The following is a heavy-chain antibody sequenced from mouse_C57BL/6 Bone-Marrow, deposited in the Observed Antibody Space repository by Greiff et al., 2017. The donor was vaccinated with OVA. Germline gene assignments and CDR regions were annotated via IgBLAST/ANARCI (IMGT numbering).Heavy chain of an antibody. CDR2: INYDGSST. J-gene: IGHJ3*01. V-gene: IGHV5-16*01. Sequence: EVQVVESEGGLVQPGSSMKLSCTASGFTFSDYYMAWVRQVPEKGLEWVANINYDGSSTYYLDSLKSRFIISRDNAKNILYLQMSSLKSEDTATYYCARGGGNYPFAYWGQGTLVTVSA. D-gene: IGHD2-1*01. CDR1: GFTFSDYY. CDR3: ARGGGNYPFAY.